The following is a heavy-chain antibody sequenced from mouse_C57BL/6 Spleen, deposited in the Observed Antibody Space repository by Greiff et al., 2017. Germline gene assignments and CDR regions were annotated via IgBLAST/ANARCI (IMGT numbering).Heavy chain of an antibody. Sequence: EVMLVESGGGLVKPGGSLKLSCAASGFTFSDYGMHWVRQAPEKGLEWVAYISSGSSTIYYADTVKGRFTISSDNAKNTLFLQMTSLRSEDTAMYYCARKAGAYYAMDYWGQGTSVTVSS. CDR1: GFTFSDYG. CDR3: ARKAGAYYAMDY. V-gene: IGHV5-17*01. J-gene: IGHJ4*01. CDR2: ISSGSSTI.